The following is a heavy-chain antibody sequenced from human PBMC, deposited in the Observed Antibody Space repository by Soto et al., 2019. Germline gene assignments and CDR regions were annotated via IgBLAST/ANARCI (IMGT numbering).Heavy chain of an antibody. J-gene: IGHJ4*02. V-gene: IGHV3-30*18. Sequence: HPGGSLRLSCAASGFTFSSYGMHWVRQAPGKGLEWVAIISYDGSDKYYADSVKGRCTISRDSSKNTVYLEMNSLTTEDTAVYFCAKDNPAVDSWGQGTLVTVSS. CDR1: GFTFSSYG. CDR3: AKDNPAVDS. CDR2: ISYDGSDK.